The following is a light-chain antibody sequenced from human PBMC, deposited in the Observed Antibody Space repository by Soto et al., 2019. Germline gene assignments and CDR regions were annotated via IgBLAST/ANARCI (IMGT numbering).Light chain of an antibody. CDR2: GAS. CDR1: QSVSSSY. Sequence: EIVLTQSPGTLSLSPGERATLSCRASQSVSSSYLAWYQQKPGQAPRLLIYGASSRATGIPDRFSGSGSGTDFTLTISRLEPEGFAVYYCQPYGCSPPRITFGPGTKVDIK. J-gene: IGKJ3*01. V-gene: IGKV3-20*01. CDR3: QPYGCSPPRIT.